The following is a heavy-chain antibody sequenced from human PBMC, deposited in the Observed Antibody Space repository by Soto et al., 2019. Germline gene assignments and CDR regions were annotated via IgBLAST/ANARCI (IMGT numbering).Heavy chain of an antibody. CDR3: ARDTMVRGERNYYGMDV. V-gene: IGHV4-34*01. CDR2: INHSGST. CDR1: GGSFSGYY. J-gene: IGHJ6*02. Sequence: ASETLSLTCPVYGGSFSGYYCSWIRQPPGKGLEWIGEINHSGSTNYNPSLKSRVTISVDTSKNQFSLKLSSVTAADTAVYYCARDTMVRGERNYYGMDVWGQGTTVTVSS. D-gene: IGHD3-10*01.